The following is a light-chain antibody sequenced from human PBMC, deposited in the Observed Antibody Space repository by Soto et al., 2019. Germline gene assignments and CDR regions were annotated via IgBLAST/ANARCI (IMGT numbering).Light chain of an antibody. Sequence: SYALSQPPSVSVSPGQTASITCSGDKLGDKSDCWYQQKSGQSPVLVIYQDHKRPSGIPERFSGSTSGNTATLTISGTQAMDEADYYCQAWDTSTVLFGGGTKLTVL. CDR1: KLGDKS. CDR2: QDH. J-gene: IGLJ2*01. V-gene: IGLV3-1*01. CDR3: QAWDTSTVL.